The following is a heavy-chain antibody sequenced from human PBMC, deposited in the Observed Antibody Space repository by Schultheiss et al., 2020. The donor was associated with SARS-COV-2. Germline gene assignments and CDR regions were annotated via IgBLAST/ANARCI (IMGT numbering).Heavy chain of an antibody. Sequence: SETLSLTCTVSGGSISSYYWSWIRQPPGKGLEWIGYIYYSGSTNYIPSLKSRVTISVDTSKNHFSLKLSSVTAADTALYYCARDRGVWAFDIWGQGTMVTVSS. CDR3: ARDRGVWAFDI. J-gene: IGHJ3*02. CDR1: GGSISSYY. V-gene: IGHV4-59*01. CDR2: IYYSGST.